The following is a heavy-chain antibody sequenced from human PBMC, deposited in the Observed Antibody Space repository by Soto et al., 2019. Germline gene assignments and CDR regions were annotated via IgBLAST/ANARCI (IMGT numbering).Heavy chain of an antibody. Sequence: GGSLRLSCAASGFTLSNYWMSWVRQAPGKGLEWVANIKQNGSEKSYVDSVRGRFTISRDSAKNSLYLQMNSLRAEDTAVYFCARGVAGSFCLDPWGQGTLVTVSS. CDR1: GFTLSNYW. D-gene: IGHD6-19*01. J-gene: IGHJ5*02. CDR3: ARGVAGSFCLDP. V-gene: IGHV3-7*04. CDR2: IKQNGSEK.